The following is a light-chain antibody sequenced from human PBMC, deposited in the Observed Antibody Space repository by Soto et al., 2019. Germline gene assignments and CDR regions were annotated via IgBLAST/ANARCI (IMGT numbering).Light chain of an antibody. CDR3: QQLNNYPPLT. J-gene: IGKJ4*01. CDR1: QGISTY. V-gene: IGKV1-9*01. CDR2: TAS. Sequence: DFQLTQSPSFLSASVGDRVTITCRASQGISTYLAWYQQKPGKAPKLLIYTASTLQSGVPSRFSGSGSGTEFTLTISSLQPEDFATNYCQQLNNYPPLTFGGGTKVEIK.